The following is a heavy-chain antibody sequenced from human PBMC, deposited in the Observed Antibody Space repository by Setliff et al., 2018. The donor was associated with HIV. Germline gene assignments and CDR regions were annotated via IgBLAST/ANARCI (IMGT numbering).Heavy chain of an antibody. Sequence: ASVKVSCKASGYTFTGSYMHWVRQAPGQGLEWMGWINPSSGGIHYAQNFQVRDRVSMTRDTSISTAYMELSGLRSDDTAVYYCARVDDFWSGPNTAGYMDVWGKGTTVTVSS. V-gene: IGHV1-2*02. J-gene: IGHJ6*03. CDR2: INPSSGGI. D-gene: IGHD3-3*01. CDR3: ARVDDFWSGPNTAGYMDV. CDR1: GYTFTGSY.